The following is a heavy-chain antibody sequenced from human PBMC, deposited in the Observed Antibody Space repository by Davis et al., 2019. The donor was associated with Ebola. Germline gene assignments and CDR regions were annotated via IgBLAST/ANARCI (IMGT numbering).Heavy chain of an antibody. CDR3: AKGASFSTPIFGDRVFDY. J-gene: IGHJ4*02. CDR2: ISWNSGSI. Sequence: PGGSLRLSCAASGFTFDDYAMHWVRQAPGKGLEWVSGISWNSGSIGYADSVKGRFTISRDNAKNSLYLQMNSLRAEDTALYYCAKGASFSTPIFGDRVFDYWGQGTLVTVSS. V-gene: IGHV3-9*01. D-gene: IGHD3-10*01. CDR1: GFTFDDYA.